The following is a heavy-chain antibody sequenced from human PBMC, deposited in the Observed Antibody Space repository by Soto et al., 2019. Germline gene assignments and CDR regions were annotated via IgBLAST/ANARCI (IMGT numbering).Heavy chain of an antibody. J-gene: IGHJ6*01. CDR2: IYYSGST. Sequence: SETLSLTCTVSGGSVSSGSYYWSWIRQPPGKGLEWIGYIYYSGSTNYNPSLKSRVTISVDTSKNQFSLKLSSVTAADTAVYYCVRDTGDCGDCAGMDVWAQGTTVPVSS. CDR3: VRDTGDCGDCAGMDV. D-gene: IGHD4-17*01. V-gene: IGHV4-61*01. CDR1: GGSVSSGSYY.